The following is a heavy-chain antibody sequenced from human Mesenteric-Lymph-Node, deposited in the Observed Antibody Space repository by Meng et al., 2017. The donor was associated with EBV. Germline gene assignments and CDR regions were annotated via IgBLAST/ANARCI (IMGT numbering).Heavy chain of an antibody. D-gene: IGHD2-8*01. V-gene: IGHV4-34*01. J-gene: IGHJ4*02. Sequence: VQLQEWGGGLLQPSVTLSLTCGVFGGSLGGYFWSGIRQPPGKGLEWIGEINRVGSTNYNPSLKSRLTMSVDTSKNHFSLKLTSVTAADTAVYYCGTMVARWGAENPDDYWGQGILVTVSS. CDR2: INRVGST. CDR1: GGSLGGYF. CDR3: GTMVARWGAENPDDY.